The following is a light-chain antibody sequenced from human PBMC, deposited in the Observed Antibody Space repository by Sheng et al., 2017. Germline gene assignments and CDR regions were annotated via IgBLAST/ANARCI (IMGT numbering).Light chain of an antibody. CDR1: QSVVNNY. Sequence: EIVLTQSPGTLSLSPGERATLSCRASQSVVNNYLAWYQQKPGQAPRLLIYGASNRATGIPDRFSGSGSATDFTLTISRLEPEDFAVYYCQQHGSSPWTFGQGTKVEIK. V-gene: IGKV3-20*01. CDR2: GAS. CDR3: QQHGSSPWT. J-gene: IGKJ1*01.